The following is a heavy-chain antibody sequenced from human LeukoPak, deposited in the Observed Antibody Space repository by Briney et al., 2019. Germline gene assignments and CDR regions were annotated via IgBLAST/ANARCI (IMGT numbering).Heavy chain of an antibody. J-gene: IGHJ4*02. V-gene: IGHV1-2*02. CDR2: MNPNSGGT. CDR3: ASRGGNFDY. D-gene: IGHD2-15*01. Sequence: ASVKVSCKASGYTFTSYDINWVRQATGQGLEWMGWMNPNSGGTNYAQKFQGRVTMTRDTSISTAYMELSRLRSDDTAVYYCASRGGNFDYWGQGTLVTVSS. CDR1: GYTFTSYD.